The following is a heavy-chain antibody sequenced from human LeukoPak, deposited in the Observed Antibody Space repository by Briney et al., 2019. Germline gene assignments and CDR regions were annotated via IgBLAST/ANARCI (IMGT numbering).Heavy chain of an antibody. Sequence: GGSLRLSCVASGFILSTSEMNWVRQAPGKGLEWVSFIASDGTIYYADSVKGRFTISRDNAKNSLYLQMNSLRAEDTAVYYCAEDGSGSYYKSYYFDYWGQGTLVTVSS. CDR3: AEDGSGSYYKSYYFDY. D-gene: IGHD3-10*01. V-gene: IGHV3-48*03. J-gene: IGHJ4*02. CDR1: GFILSTSE. CDR2: IASDGTI.